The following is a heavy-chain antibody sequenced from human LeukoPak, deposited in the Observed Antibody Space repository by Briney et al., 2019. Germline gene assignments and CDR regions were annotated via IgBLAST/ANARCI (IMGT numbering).Heavy chain of an antibody. D-gene: IGHD6-19*01. CDR3: ARDGAVAGVGGFDY. Sequence: GGSLRLSCAASGFTFSSYGMHWVRQAPGKGLEWVAVIWYDGSNKYYADSVEGRFTISRDNSKNTLYLQMNSLRAEDTAVYYCARDGAVAGVGGFDYWGPGTLVTVSS. CDR1: GFTFSSYG. CDR2: IWYDGSNK. J-gene: IGHJ4*02. V-gene: IGHV3-33*08.